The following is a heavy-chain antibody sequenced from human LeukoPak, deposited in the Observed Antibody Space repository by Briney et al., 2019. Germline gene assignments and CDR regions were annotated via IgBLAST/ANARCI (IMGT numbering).Heavy chain of an antibody. CDR3: ARHWTAAGIKWFDP. J-gene: IGHJ5*02. D-gene: IGHD6-13*01. Sequence: GASVKVSCKASGYTSTTYDINWVRQATGQGLEWMGWMNPNSGNTGYAQKFQGRLTMTRNTSISTAYMELSSLRSEDTAVYYCARHWTAAGIKWFDPWGQGTLVTVFS. CDR2: MNPNSGNT. CDR1: GYTSTTYD. V-gene: IGHV1-8*01.